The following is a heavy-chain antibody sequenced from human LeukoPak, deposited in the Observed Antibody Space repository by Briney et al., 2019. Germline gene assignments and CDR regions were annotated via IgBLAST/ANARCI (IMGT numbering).Heavy chain of an antibody. D-gene: IGHD3-10*01. CDR1: GFTVSSNY. V-gene: IGHV3-66*04. J-gene: IGHJ6*02. CDR2: IYSGGST. CDR3: ARLSGSGSESGMDV. Sequence: PGGSLRLSCAASGFTVSSNYMSWVRQAPGKGLEWVSVIYSGGSTYYADSVKGRFTISRDNSKNTLYLQMNSLRAEDTAVYYCARLSGSGSESGMDVWGQGTTVTVSS.